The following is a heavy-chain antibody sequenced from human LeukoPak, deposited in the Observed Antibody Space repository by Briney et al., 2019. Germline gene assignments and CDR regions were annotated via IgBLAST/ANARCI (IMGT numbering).Heavy chain of an antibody. Sequence: RTGESLKISCTGSGYSFTNYWIGWVRQMPGKGLEWMGNIYPGDSHTKYSPSFQGQIIISADKSISTAYLQWSSLKASDTAMYYCARPHDRSGYYSHDFSYYMDVWGKGTSVTVSS. CDR1: GYSFTNYW. CDR3: ARPHDRSGYYSHDFSYYMDV. V-gene: IGHV5-51*01. J-gene: IGHJ6*03. D-gene: IGHD3-22*01. CDR2: IYPGDSHT.